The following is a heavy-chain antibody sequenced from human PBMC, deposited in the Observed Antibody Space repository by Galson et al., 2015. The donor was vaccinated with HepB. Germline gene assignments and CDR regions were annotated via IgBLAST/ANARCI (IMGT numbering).Heavy chain of an antibody. J-gene: IGHJ6*02. CDR3: AKDLVANFGGGGPYGMDV. CDR2: ISGSGGST. Sequence: SLRLSCAASGFTFSSYAMSWVRQAPGKGLEWVSAISGSGGSTYYADSVKGRFTISRDNSKNTLYLQMNSLRAEDTAVYYCAKDLVANFGGGGPYGMDVWGQGTTVTVSS. CDR1: GFTFSSYA. D-gene: IGHD2-15*01. V-gene: IGHV3-23*01.